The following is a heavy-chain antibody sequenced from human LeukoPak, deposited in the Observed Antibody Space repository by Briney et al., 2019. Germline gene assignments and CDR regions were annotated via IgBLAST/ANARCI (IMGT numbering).Heavy chain of an antibody. CDR2: IYHSGST. CDR1: GYSISSDYY. CDR3: ARRRLFYYDSSGYYYDY. J-gene: IGHJ4*02. D-gene: IGHD3-22*01. V-gene: IGHV4-38-2*02. Sequence: SETLSLTCTVSGYSISSDYYWGWIRQPPGKGLEWIGSIYHSGSTYYKPSLKSRVTISVDTSKNQFSLKLSSVTAADTAVYYCARRRLFYYDSSGYYYDYWGQGTLVTVSS.